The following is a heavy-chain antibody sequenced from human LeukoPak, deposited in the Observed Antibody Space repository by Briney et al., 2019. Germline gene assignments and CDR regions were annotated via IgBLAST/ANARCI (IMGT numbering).Heavy chain of an antibody. Sequence: GGSLRLSCAASGFTFSSYSMNWVRQAPGKGLEWVSSITSSSSYVYYADSVKGRFTISRDNAKNSLYLQMNSLRAEDTAVYYCARDYAYCGGDCYPEYYFDSWGQGTLVTVSS. CDR1: GFTFSSYS. D-gene: IGHD2-21*02. J-gene: IGHJ4*02. CDR3: ARDYAYCGGDCYPEYYFDS. V-gene: IGHV3-21*01. CDR2: ITSSSSYV.